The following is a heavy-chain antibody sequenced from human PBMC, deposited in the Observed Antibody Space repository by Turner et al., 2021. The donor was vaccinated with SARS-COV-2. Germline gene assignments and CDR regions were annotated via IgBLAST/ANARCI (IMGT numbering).Heavy chain of an antibody. CDR2: IKQDGSEK. CDR3: ARAEGWAFGVVIPYDY. D-gene: IGHD3-3*01. J-gene: IGHJ4*02. Sequence: EVQLVESGGGLVQPGGSLRLSCAASGFTFSRYWMSWVRQAPGKGLEWVANIKQDGSEKYYVDSVKGRFTISRDNAKNSLYLQMNSLRAEDTAVYYCARAEGWAFGVVIPYDYWGQGTLVTVSS. CDR1: GFTFSRYW. V-gene: IGHV3-7*01.